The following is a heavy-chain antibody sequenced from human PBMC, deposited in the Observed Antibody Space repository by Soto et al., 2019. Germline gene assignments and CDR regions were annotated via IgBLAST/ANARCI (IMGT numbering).Heavy chain of an antibody. D-gene: IGHD6-13*01. CDR2: ISSNSAYI. J-gene: IGHJ5*02. CDR3: TRDASRDSSARGWFDP. V-gene: IGHV3-21*02. Sequence: ELQLVESGGGLVKPGGSLRLSCAASGFTFRSFTMNWVRQAPGKGLEWVSTISSNSAYIYYTDALRGRFTISRDNAKNSLHLQMNSLRAEDTAVYSCTRDASRDSSARGWFDPWGPGTLVTVSS. CDR1: GFTFRSFT.